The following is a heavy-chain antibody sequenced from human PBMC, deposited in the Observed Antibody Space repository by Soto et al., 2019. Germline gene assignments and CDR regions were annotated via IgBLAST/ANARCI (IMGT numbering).Heavy chain of an antibody. J-gene: IGHJ4*02. CDR2: IYYSGST. V-gene: IGHV4-61*01. CDR1: GGSVSIGSYY. Sequence: SETLSLTCTVSGGSVSIGSYYWSWIRQPPGKGLEWIGYIYYSGSTNYNPSLKSRVTISVDTSKNQFSLKLSSVTAADTAVYYCARDPSYYYDSSGYLGTFDYWGQGTLVTVSS. D-gene: IGHD3-22*01. CDR3: ARDPSYYYDSSGYLGTFDY.